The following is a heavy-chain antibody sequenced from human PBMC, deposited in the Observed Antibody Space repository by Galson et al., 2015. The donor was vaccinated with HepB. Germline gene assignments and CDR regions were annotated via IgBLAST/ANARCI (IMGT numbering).Heavy chain of an antibody. CDR3: ATSGSPGRYGRNDAFDI. J-gene: IGHJ3*02. V-gene: IGHV1-24*01. D-gene: IGHD3-16*01. CDR1: GYTLTELS. CDR2: FDPEDGET. Sequence: SVKVSCKVSGYTLTELSMHWVRQAPGKGPEWMGGFDPEDGETIYAQKFQGRVTMTEDTSTDTAYMELSSLRSEDTAVYYCATSGSPGRYGRNDAFDIWGQGTMVTVSS.